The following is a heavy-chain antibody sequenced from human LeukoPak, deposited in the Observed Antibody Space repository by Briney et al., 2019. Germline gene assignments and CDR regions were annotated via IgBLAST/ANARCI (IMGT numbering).Heavy chain of an antibody. Sequence: PGGSLRLSCAASGFSFSSYWMTWVRQVPGKGLEWVANIKPDGSGKHYVDSVKGRFTISRDNAKSSLYLQMDSLRVEDTAVYYCSSQPAVIDLDFWGQGGLVTVSS. CDR3: SSQPAVIDLDF. J-gene: IGHJ4*02. D-gene: IGHD2/OR15-2a*01. CDR1: GFSFSSYW. CDR2: IKPDGSGK. V-gene: IGHV3-7*01.